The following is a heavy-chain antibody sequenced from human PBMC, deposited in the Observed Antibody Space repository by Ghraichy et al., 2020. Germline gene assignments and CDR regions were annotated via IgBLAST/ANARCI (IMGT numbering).Heavy chain of an antibody. CDR3: ARDRYCSSTSCSYGMDV. D-gene: IGHD2-2*01. V-gene: IGHV3-48*02. Sequence: GESLNISCAASGFTFSSYSMNWVRQAPGKGLEWVSYISSSSSTIYYADSMKGRFTISRDNAKNSLYLQMNSLRDEDTAVYYCARDRYCSSTSCSYGMDVWGQGTTGTVSS. J-gene: IGHJ6*02. CDR2: ISSSSSTI. CDR1: GFTFSSYS.